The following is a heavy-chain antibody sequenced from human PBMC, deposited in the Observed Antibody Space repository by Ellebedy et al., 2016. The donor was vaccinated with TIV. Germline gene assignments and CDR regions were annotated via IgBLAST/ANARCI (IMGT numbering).Heavy chain of an antibody. Sequence: MPSETLSLTCTVSGGSISSYYWSWIRQPPGKGLEWIGSVSYSGSTYYNPSLKSRVTISVDTSTNLFSLKLSSVTAADTAVYYCARPISYHIAVTGVNWFDPWGQGTLVTVSS. CDR1: GGSISSYY. J-gene: IGHJ5*02. V-gene: IGHV4-39*01. CDR2: VSYSGST. CDR3: ARPISYHIAVTGVNWFDP. D-gene: IGHD6-19*01.